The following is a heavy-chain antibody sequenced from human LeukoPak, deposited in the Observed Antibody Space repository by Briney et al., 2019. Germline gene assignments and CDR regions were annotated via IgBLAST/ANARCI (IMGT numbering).Heavy chain of an antibody. Sequence: PGGSLRLSCAASGFTFSSYGMHWVRQAPGKGLEWVAVISYDGSNKYYADSVKGRFTISRDNSKNTLYLRMNSLRAEDTAVYYCARDSWFDYWGQGTLVTVSS. J-gene: IGHJ4*02. CDR1: GFTFSSYG. CDR3: ARDSWFDY. V-gene: IGHV3-30*03. CDR2: ISYDGSNK.